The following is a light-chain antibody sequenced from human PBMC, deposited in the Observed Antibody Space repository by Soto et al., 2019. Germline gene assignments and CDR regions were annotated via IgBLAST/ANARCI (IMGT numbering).Light chain of an antibody. CDR3: QLWDSSSDQVV. V-gene: IGLV3-21*04. Sequence: SYELTQPPSVSVAPGETARITCGGNNVATKSVHWYQQKADQAPVLVIYYDNDRPSGIPERFSGSNSGNTATLTISRVEAGDEADYYCQLWDSSSDQVVFGGGTKLTVL. CDR1: NVATKS. J-gene: IGLJ2*01. CDR2: YDN.